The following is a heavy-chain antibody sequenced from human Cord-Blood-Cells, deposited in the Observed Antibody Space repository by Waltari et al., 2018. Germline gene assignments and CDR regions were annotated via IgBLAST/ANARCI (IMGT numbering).Heavy chain of an antibody. V-gene: IGHV3-48*03. J-gene: IGHJ5*02. CDR1: GFTFSSYE. D-gene: IGHD1-1*01. CDR2: ISSSGSTI. CDR3: ARDFIIQPTP. Sequence: EVQLVESGGGLVQPGGSLRLSCAASGFTFSSYEMNWVRQAPGKGLEWVSYISSSGSTIYYADSVKGRFTISRDNAKNSLYLQMNSLRAEDTAVYYCARDFIIQPTPWGQGTLVTVSS.